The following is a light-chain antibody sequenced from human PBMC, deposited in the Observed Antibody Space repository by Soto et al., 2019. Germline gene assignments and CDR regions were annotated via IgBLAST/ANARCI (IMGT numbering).Light chain of an antibody. CDR1: QSVSIW. J-gene: IGKJ1*01. V-gene: IGKV1-5*01. CDR3: QQYNGYSTWT. CDR2: DAS. Sequence: DIHLTPSPSTLSASVVDRFTITCRASQSVSIWLAWYRQKPGKAPEVLVWDASSLQRGVPSRFSGSGSGTEFTLTISSLQPDDFATYYCQQYNGYSTWTCGQGTKGDIK.